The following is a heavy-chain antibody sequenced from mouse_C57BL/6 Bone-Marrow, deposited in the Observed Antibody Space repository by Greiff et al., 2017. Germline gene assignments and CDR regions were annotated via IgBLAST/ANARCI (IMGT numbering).Heavy chain of an antibody. D-gene: IGHD2-5*01. CDR3: ARNAYYSNWDY. Sequence: QVQLQQPGAELVKPGASVKLSCKASGYTFTSYWMHWVKQRPGQGLEWIGMIHPNSGSTNYNEKFKSKATLTVDKSSSTAYMQLSSLTSEDSAVYYSARNAYYSNWDYWGQGTTLTVSS. CDR2: IHPNSGST. V-gene: IGHV1-64*01. CDR1: GYTFTSYW. J-gene: IGHJ2*01.